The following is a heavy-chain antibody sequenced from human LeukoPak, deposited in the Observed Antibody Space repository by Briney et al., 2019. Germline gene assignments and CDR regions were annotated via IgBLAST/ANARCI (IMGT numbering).Heavy chain of an antibody. CDR2: IYYSGST. CDR1: GGSISSSSYY. J-gene: IGHJ4*02. V-gene: IGHV4-39*07. D-gene: IGHD2/OR15-2a*01. Sequence: SETLSLTCTVSGGSISSSSYYWGWIRQPPGKGLEWIGSIYYSGSTYYNPSLKSRVTISVDTSKNQFSLKLSSVTAADTAVYYCARVFLGIGTLTPYYFDYWGQGTLVTVSS. CDR3: ARVFLGIGTLTPYYFDY.